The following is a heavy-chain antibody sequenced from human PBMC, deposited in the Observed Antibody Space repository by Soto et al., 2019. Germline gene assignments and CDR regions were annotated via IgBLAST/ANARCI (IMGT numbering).Heavy chain of an antibody. J-gene: IGHJ3*02. V-gene: IGHV3-33*01. CDR2: IWYDGSNK. Sequence: GGSLRLSCAASGFTFSSYGMHWVRQAPGKGLEWVAVIWYDGSNKYYADSVKGRFTISRDNSKNTLYLQMNSLRAEDTAVYYCARAQQWLHQFGAFDIWGQGTMVTVSS. D-gene: IGHD6-19*01. CDR1: GFTFSSYG. CDR3: ARAQQWLHQFGAFDI.